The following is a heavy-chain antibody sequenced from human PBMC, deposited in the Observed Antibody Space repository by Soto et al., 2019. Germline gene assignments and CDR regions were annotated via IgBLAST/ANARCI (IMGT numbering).Heavy chain of an antibody. CDR2: ISGSGGST. D-gene: IGHD3-16*02. CDR3: AKDRFTFGGVIVSYYFAY. Sequence: EVQLLESGGGLVQPGGSLRLSCAASGFTFSSYAMSWVRQAPGKGLEWVSAISGSGGSTYYADSVKGRFTISRDNSKNTLYLQMNSLRAEDTAVYYCAKDRFTFGGVIVSYYFAYWGQGTLVTVSS. CDR1: GFTFSSYA. J-gene: IGHJ4*02. V-gene: IGHV3-23*01.